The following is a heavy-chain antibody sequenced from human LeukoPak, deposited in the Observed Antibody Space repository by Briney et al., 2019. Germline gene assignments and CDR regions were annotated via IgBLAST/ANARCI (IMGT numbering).Heavy chain of an antibody. D-gene: IGHD4-17*01. V-gene: IGHV4-59*08. CDR1: GGSISSYY. CDR3: ARHGGAYGDYWYYFDY. Sequence: SETLSLTCTVSGGSISSYYWTWIRQPPGKGLEWIGYIYYSGSTNYNPSLKSRVTISVDTSRNQFSLKLSSVTAADTAVYYCARHGGAYGDYWYYFDYWGQGTLVTVSS. CDR2: IYYSGST. J-gene: IGHJ4*02.